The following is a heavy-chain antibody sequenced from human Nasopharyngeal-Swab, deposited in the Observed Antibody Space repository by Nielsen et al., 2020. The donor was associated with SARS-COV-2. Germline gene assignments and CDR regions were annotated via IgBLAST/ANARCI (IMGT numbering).Heavy chain of an antibody. D-gene: IGHD6-19*01. CDR3: ARADSSGWYYFDY. Sequence: GSLRLSCTVSGGSISSSSYYWGWIRQPPGKGLEWIESIYYSGSTYYNPSLKSRVTISVDTSKNQFSLKLSSVTAADTAVYYCARADSSGWYYFDYWGQGTLVTVSS. CDR2: IYYSGST. CDR1: GGSISSSSYY. V-gene: IGHV4-39*01. J-gene: IGHJ4*02.